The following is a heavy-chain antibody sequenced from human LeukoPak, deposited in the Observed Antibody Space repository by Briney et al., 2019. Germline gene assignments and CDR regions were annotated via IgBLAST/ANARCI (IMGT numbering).Heavy chain of an antibody. CDR3: ARGPSIAARYDAFDI. CDR1: ELTFTSYE. CDR2: ISSSGNTI. V-gene: IGHV3-48*03. D-gene: IGHD6-6*01. Sequence: PGGSLTLSCAASELTFTSYELNWLRQAPGKGLQWVSYISSSGNTISYADSVKGRFTISRDNAKNSLYLQVISLRAEDTAVYYCARGPSIAARYDAFDIWGQGTMVTVSS. J-gene: IGHJ3*02.